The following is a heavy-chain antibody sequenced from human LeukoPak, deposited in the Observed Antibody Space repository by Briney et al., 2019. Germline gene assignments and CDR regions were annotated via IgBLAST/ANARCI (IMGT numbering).Heavy chain of an antibody. CDR2: INHSGST. CDR3: ARGIAAAGMFDY. D-gene: IGHD6-13*01. J-gene: IGHJ4*02. CDR1: GGSSSGYY. Sequence: SETLSLTCAVYGGSSSGYYWSWIRQPPGKGLEWIGEINHSGSTNYNPSLKSRVTISVDTSKNQFSLKLSSVTAADTAVYYCARGIAAAGMFDYWGQGTLVTVSS. V-gene: IGHV4-34*01.